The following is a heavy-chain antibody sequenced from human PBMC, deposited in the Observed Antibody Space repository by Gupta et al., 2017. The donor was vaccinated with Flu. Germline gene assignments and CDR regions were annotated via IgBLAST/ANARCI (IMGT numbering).Heavy chain of an antibody. D-gene: IGHD2-21*01. J-gene: IGHJ4*02. Sequence: QVRLVQSGAEVKKPGAAVKVSCKASGYSFNDFDIYWVRPAPDQGLEWMVWLHPTTCATNYAPRFQDSVALTSDRSITTAYMGLSGLRYDDTAVYYCARDYCGESRCFSDYWAREAWSPSPQ. CDR3: ARDYCGESRCFSDY. V-gene: IGHV1-2*02. CDR1: GYSFNDFD. CDR2: LHPTTCAT.